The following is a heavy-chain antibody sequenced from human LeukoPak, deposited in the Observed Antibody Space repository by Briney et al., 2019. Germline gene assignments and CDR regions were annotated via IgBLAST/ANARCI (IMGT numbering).Heavy chain of an antibody. Sequence: ASVKVSCKASGYTFTSYYMHWVRQAPGQGLEWMGIINPSGGSTSYAQKFQGRVTMTRDMSTSTVYMELSSLRSEDTAVYYCARIRRAPADRGKYFDYWGQGTLVTVSS. CDR3: ARIRRAPADRGKYFDY. CDR1: GYTFTSYY. D-gene: IGHD1-14*01. V-gene: IGHV1-46*01. CDR2: INPSGGST. J-gene: IGHJ4*02.